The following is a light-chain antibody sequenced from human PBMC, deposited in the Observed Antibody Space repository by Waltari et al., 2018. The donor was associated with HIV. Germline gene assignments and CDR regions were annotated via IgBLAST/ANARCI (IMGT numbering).Light chain of an antibody. J-gene: IGLJ2*01. V-gene: IGLV2-14*01. CDR2: ELT. CDR3: TSYTGSSVV. CDR1: SSDVGDYNY. Sequence: QSTLTQPASVSGSPGQSITISCTGTSSDVGDYNYVSWYQQHPGEAPKLMISELTNRPSGVSNRFSGSKSGNTASLTISGLQAEDEADYYCTSYTGSSVVFGGGTKLTVL.